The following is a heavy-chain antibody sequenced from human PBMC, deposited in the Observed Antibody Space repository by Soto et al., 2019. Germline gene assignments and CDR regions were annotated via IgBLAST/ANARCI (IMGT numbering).Heavy chain of an antibody. D-gene: IGHD5-18*01. J-gene: IGHJ4*02. CDR3: VRIPDTAIQLWSEYFFDN. CDR2: ISNSGNTI. V-gene: IGHV3-11*01. CDR1: GFTVTDSY. Sequence: QVQLVASGGGLVRPGESLTLSCAGSGFTVTDSYMTWLRQAPGKAPEWISYISNSGNTIYFAASVKGRFTLSRDSATNSLHLHMTSLRHEDTAVYYCVRIPDTAIQLWSEYFFDNWGQGTLVTVSS.